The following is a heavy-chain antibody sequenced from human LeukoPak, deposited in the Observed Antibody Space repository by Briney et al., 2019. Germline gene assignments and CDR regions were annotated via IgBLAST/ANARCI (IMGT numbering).Heavy chain of an antibody. D-gene: IGHD6-19*01. V-gene: IGHV2-70*11. CDR2: IDWDDDK. Sequence: SGPTLLNPTPTLTLTCTFSGFSLSTRGMGVSWIRQPPGKALEWLARIDWDDDKYYSTSLETRLTISKDTSKNQVVLTMTNMDPVDTATYYCARIRYSSGWYAFDIWGQGTMVTVSS. J-gene: IGHJ3*02. CDR1: GFSLSTRGMG. CDR3: ARIRYSSGWYAFDI.